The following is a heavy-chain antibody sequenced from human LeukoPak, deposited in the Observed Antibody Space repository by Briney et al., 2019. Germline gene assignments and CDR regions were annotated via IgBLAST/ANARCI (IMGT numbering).Heavy chain of an antibody. V-gene: IGHV3-23*01. CDR2: FSGSGSTNT. CDR1: GFTFSRYA. D-gene: IGHD3-22*01. Sequence: GGSLRLSCAVSGFTFSRYAMSWVRQAPGKGLEWVSTFSGSGSTNTYYADSVKGRFTISRDNSKNTLFLQMNSLRAEDTAVYYCAKDPYYYDSSGYYEEFDYWGQGTLVTVSS. CDR3: AKDPYYYDSSGYYEEFDY. J-gene: IGHJ4*02.